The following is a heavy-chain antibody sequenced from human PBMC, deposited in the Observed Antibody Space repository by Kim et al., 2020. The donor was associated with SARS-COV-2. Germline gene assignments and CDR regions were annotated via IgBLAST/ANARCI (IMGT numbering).Heavy chain of an antibody. V-gene: IGHV1-18*04. J-gene: IGHJ1*01. CDR3: ARDRYCSSTSCYGGAYFQH. Sequence: ASVKVSCKASGYTFTSYGISWVRQAPGQGLEWMGWISAYNGNTNYAQKLQGRVTMTTDTSTSTAYMELRSLRSDDTAVYYWARDRYCSSTSCYGGAYFQHWGQGTLVTVSS. D-gene: IGHD2-2*01. CDR1: GYTFTSYG. CDR2: ISAYNGNT.